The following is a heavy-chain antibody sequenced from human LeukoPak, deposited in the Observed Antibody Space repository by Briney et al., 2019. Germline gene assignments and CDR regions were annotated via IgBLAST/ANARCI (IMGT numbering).Heavy chain of an antibody. CDR2: IRSKAYGGTT. CDR1: GFTLGDYA. CDR3: TRSAGYSSGWYHDY. V-gene: IGHV3-49*04. Sequence: PGRSLRLSCTASGFTLGDYAVSWVRQAPGGGVEWVGFIRSKAYGGTTEYAASVKGRFTISRDDSKSIAYLQMNSLKIEDTAVYYCTRSAGYSSGWYHDYWGQGTLVTVSS. D-gene: IGHD6-19*01. J-gene: IGHJ4*02.